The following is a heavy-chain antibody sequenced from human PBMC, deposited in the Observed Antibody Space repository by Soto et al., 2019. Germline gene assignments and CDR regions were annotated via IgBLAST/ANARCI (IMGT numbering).Heavy chain of an antibody. CDR3: ARDQFYGSASSNKRYSYFYGMDV. CDR1: GFTVSRNY. D-gene: IGHD3-10*01. V-gene: IGHV3-53*01. CDR2: IYSDGTT. J-gene: IGHJ6*02. Sequence: GGSLRLSCAASGFTVSRNYMSWVRQAPGRGLEWVSYIYSDGTTYYADSVKGRFTISRDNSNNTLYLHMNSLRVEDTAAYYCARDQFYGSASSNKRYSYFYGMDVWGQGTTVTVSS.